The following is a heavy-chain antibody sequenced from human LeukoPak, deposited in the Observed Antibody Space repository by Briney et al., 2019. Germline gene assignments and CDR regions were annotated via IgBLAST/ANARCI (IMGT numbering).Heavy chain of an antibody. V-gene: IGHV3-48*01. Sequence: PGGSLRLSCAASGFTFSSYSMNWVRQAPGKGLEWVSYISSSSSTIYYADSVKGQFTISRDNAKNSLYLQMNSLRAEDTAVYYCARDELYCYDSSGYFSFDYWGQGTLVTVSS. J-gene: IGHJ4*02. CDR3: ARDELYCYDSSGYFSFDY. CDR1: GFTFSSYS. CDR2: ISSSSSTI. D-gene: IGHD3-22*01.